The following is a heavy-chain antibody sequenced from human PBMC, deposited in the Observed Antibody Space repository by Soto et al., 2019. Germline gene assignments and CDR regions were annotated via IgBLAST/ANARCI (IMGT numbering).Heavy chain of an antibody. CDR1: GFTFSSYW. CDR2: IKQDGSEK. J-gene: IGHJ6*02. CDR3: AREAATTHSYYYGMDV. V-gene: IGHV3-7*05. D-gene: IGHD6-25*01. Sequence: GGSLRLSCAAPGFTFSSYWMSWVRQAPGKGLEWVANIKQDGSEKYYVDSVKGRFTISRDNAKNSLYLQMNSLRAEDTAVYYCAREAATTHSYYYGMDVWGQGTTVTVSS.